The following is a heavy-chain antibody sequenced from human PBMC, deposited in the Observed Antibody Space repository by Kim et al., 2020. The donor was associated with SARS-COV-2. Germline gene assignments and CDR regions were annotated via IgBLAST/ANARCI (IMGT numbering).Heavy chain of an antibody. CDR3: ARDGYCGSGSYYSFDY. CDR1: GYTFTSYA. J-gene: IGHJ4*02. CDR2: INAGNGNT. Sequence: ASVKVSCKASGYTFTSYAMHWVRQAPGQRLEWMGWINAGNGNTKYSQKFQGRVTITRDTSASTAYMELSSLRSEDTAVYYCARDGYCGSGSYYSFDYWGQGTLVTVSS. V-gene: IGHV1-3*01. D-gene: IGHD3-10*01.